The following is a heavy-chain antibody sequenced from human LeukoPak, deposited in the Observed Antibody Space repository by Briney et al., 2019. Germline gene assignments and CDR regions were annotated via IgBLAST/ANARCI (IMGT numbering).Heavy chain of an antibody. CDR3: ARIGYSGYEIDY. V-gene: IGHV3-7*01. CDR2: IKPDGGAE. D-gene: IGHD5-12*01. J-gene: IGHJ4*02. CDR1: GFTFSAFW. Sequence: PGGSLRLSCAASGFTFSAFWMTWVRQAPGKGLEWVANIKPDGGAEYYVDSVKGRFTISRDNAKNSLYLQMNSLRVEDTAIYYCARIGYSGYEIDYWGQGTLVTVSS.